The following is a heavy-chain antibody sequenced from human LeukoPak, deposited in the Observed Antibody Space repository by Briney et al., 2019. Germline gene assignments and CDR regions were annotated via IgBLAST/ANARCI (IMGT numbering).Heavy chain of an antibody. CDR3: ARIIQPINYFDY. D-gene: IGHD5-12*01. CDR2: IWYDGSNK. CDR1: GFTFSSYG. Sequence: GGSLRLSCAASGFTFSSYGMHWVRQAPGKGLEWVAVIWYDGSNKYYADSVKGRFTISRDNSKNTLYLQMNSLRAEDTVVYYCARIIQPINYFDYWGQGTLVTVSS. V-gene: IGHV3-33*01. J-gene: IGHJ4*02.